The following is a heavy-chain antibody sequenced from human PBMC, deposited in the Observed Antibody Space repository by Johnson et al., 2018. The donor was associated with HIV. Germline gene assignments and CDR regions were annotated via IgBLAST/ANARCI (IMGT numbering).Heavy chain of an antibody. CDR1: GFTFDDYG. CDR3: ARDGRWGSRDAFDI. Sequence: VQLVESGGGVVRPGGSLRLSCGASGFTFDDYGMSWVRQAPGKGLEWVSGINWNGGSTGYADSVKGRFTISRDNAKNSLYLAMNSLRVEDTAVYYCARDGRWGSRDAFDIWGQGTMVTVSS. V-gene: IGHV3-20*04. J-gene: IGHJ3*02. CDR2: INWNGGST. D-gene: IGHD7-27*01.